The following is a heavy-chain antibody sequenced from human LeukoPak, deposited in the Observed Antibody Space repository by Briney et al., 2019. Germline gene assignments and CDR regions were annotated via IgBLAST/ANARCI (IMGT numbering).Heavy chain of an antibody. J-gene: IGHJ4*02. CDR3: ARDFRSGWPPV. D-gene: IGHD6-19*01. CDR1: GGSISSYY. CDR2: IYYSGST. V-gene: IGHV4-59*01. Sequence: SETLSLTCTVSGGSISSYYWSWIRQPPGKGLEWIGYIYYSGSTNYNPPLKSRVTISVDTSKNQFSLKLSSVTAADTAVYYCARDFRSGWPPVWGQGTLVTVSS.